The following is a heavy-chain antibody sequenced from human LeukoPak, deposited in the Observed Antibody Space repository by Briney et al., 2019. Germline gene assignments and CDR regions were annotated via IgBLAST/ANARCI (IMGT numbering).Heavy chain of an antibody. V-gene: IGHV4-38-2*01. D-gene: IGHD2-2*01. J-gene: IGHJ5*02. CDR1: GYPISGGHY. CDR3: ARGQPAARRWFDP. Sequence: KPSETLSLTCGVSGYPISGGHYWGWIRQPPGKGLEWIGSIFHSETTYYNPSLKSRVTMSVDKSKNQFSLILTSVTAADTAVYYCARGQPAARRWFDPWGQGTLVTVSS. CDR2: IFHSETT.